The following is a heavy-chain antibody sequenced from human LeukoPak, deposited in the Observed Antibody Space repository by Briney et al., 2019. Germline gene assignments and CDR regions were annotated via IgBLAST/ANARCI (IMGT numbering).Heavy chain of an antibody. Sequence: SETLSLTCTVSGGSISSYYWSWLRQPPGKGLEWLGYIYYSGSTNYNPSLKSRVTISVDTSKNQFSLKLSSVTAADTAVYYCARTSSSGYYFRWFDPWGQGTLVTVSS. J-gene: IGHJ5*02. CDR2: IYYSGST. V-gene: IGHV4-59*01. CDR1: GGSISSYY. CDR3: ARTSSSGYYFRWFDP. D-gene: IGHD3-22*01.